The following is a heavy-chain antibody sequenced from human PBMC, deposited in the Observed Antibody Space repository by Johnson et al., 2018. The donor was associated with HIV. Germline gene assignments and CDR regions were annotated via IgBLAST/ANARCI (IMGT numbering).Heavy chain of an antibody. D-gene: IGHD3-22*01. CDR2: IYSGGST. CDR1: GFTVSSNY. J-gene: IGHJ3*02. Sequence: VQLVESGGGLVQPGGSLRLSCAGSGFTVSSNYMSWVRQAPGKGLEWVSVIYSGGSTYYADSVKGRFTISRDNSKNTVYLQMNSLRAEDTAVYYCARAPDYYDSSGYGRWDAFDIWGQGTMVTVSS. CDR3: ARAPDYYDSSGYGRWDAFDI. V-gene: IGHV3-66*01.